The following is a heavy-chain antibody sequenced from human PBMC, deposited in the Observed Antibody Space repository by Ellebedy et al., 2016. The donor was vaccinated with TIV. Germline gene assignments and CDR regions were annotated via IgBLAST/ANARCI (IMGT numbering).Heavy chain of an antibody. CDR3: ATSRLGVYDYYS. J-gene: IGHJ4*02. CDR2: IYPGDSDT. CDR1: GYIFPTYW. Sequence: RVSCKGSGYIFPTYWIGWVRQMPGKGLEWMGFIYPGDSDTRYSPSFQGQVTISADKSISTAYLQWSSLKASDTAMYFCATSRLGVYDYYSWGQGTLVTVSS. D-gene: IGHD5/OR15-5a*01. V-gene: IGHV5-51*01.